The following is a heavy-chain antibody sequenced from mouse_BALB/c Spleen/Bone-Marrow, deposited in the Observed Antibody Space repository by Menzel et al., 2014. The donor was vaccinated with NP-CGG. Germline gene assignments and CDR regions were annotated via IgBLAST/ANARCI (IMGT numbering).Heavy chain of an antibody. CDR1: GYTFTSYW. V-gene: IGHV1-7*01. Sequence: QVQLQQSGAELAKPGASVKMSCKASGYTFTSYWMHWVKQRPGQGLEWIGYINPSTGYTEYNQKFKDKATLTADKSSSTAYMKLSSLTSEDSAVYYCARPENYDAMDYWGQGTSVTVSP. J-gene: IGHJ4*01. CDR2: INPSTGYT. CDR3: ARPENYDAMDY.